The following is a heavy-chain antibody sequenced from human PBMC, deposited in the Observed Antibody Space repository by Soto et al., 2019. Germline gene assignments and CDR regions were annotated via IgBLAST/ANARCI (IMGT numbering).Heavy chain of an antibody. V-gene: IGHV3-33*06. Sequence: GGSLRLSCAASGFTFSSYGMHWVRQAPGKGLEWVAVIWYDGSNKYYADSVKGRFTISRDNSKNTLYLQMNSLRAEDTAVYYCAKDRGGCSGGSCFDAFDIWGQGTMVTVSS. CDR2: IWYDGSNK. D-gene: IGHD2-15*01. CDR1: GFTFSSYG. CDR3: AKDRGGCSGGSCFDAFDI. J-gene: IGHJ3*02.